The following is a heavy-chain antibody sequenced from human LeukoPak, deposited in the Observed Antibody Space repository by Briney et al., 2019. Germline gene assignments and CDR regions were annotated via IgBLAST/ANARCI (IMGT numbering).Heavy chain of an antibody. CDR2: ISAYNGNT. Sequence: ASVKVSCKASGYTFTSYGISWVRQAPGQGLEWMGWISAYNGNTNYAQKLQGRVTMTTDTSTSTAYMELRSLRSDDTAVYYRARWGPSGQKRWYFDLWGRGTLVTVSS. CDR3: ARWGPSGQKRWYFDL. CDR1: GYTFTSYG. J-gene: IGHJ2*01. D-gene: IGHD2-15*01. V-gene: IGHV1-18*01.